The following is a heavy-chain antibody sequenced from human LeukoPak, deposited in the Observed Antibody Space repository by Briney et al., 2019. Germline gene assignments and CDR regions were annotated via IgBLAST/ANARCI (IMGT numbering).Heavy chain of an antibody. D-gene: IGHD3-10*01. V-gene: IGHV4-59*01. CDR1: GGSISSYY. Sequence: SESLSLTCTVSGGSISSYYWSWIRQPPGKGLEWIGYIYYSGSTNYNPSLKSRVTISVDTYKNQFSLKLSSVTAADTAVYYCAIETYYGSGSYYNDWGQGTLVTVSS. CDR3: AIETYYGSGSYYND. J-gene: IGHJ4*02. CDR2: IYYSGST.